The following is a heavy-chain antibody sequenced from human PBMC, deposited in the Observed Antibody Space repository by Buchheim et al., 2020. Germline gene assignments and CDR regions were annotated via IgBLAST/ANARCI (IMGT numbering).Heavy chain of an antibody. CDR1: GFTFSSYA. D-gene: IGHD3-10*01. CDR2: ISVSGGST. Sequence: EVQLLESGGGLVQPGGSLRLSCAASGFTFSSYAMGWVRQAPGKGLEWVSVISVSGGSTTYAASVKGRFTISRDNPTNSLYLQMNSLIAEDTAVYYCAKGGGITMVRGVRPIDYWGQGTL. V-gene: IGHV3-23*01. CDR3: AKGGGITMVRGVRPIDY. J-gene: IGHJ4*02.